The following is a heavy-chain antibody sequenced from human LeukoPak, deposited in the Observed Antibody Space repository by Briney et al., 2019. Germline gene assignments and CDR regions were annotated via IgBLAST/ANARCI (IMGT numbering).Heavy chain of an antibody. J-gene: IGHJ4*02. V-gene: IGHV4-34*01. CDR3: ASNIVVVPAAMLGPGVFDY. CDR1: GGSFSGYY. Sequence: SETLSLTCAVYGGSFSGYYWSWIRQPPGKGLEWIGEINHSGSTNYNPSLKSRVTISVDTSKNQFSLKLSSVTAADTAVYYCASNIVVVPAAMLGPGVFDYWGQGTLVTVSS. D-gene: IGHD2-2*01. CDR2: INHSGST.